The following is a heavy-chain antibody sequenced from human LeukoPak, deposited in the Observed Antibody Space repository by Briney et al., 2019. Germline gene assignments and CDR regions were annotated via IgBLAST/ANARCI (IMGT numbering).Heavy chain of an antibody. CDR1: GYTFTGYY. CDR2: VSPNSGGT. Sequence: SVKDSCKASGYTFTGYYLHWVRQAPGQGLEWMGWVSPNSGGTNSAQKFQGRVTMTRDTSISTAFMELSSLSSDDTAVYYCARWSGTTDDYWGQGTLVTVSS. D-gene: IGHD4-11*01. J-gene: IGHJ4*02. V-gene: IGHV1-2*02. CDR3: ARWSGTTDDY.